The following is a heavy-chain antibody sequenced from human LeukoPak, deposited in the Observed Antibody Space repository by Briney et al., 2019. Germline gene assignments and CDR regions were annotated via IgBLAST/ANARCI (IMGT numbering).Heavy chain of an antibody. Sequence: PGGTLRLSCAASGFTFSNYAMSWVRQAPGKGLEWVSTISGGTDTTYYADSVKGRFTISRDNSKNTLYLQMNSLRAEDTAVYYCAKDPTDFDSSGQTYFDYWGQGSLVTVSS. CDR1: GFTFSNYA. J-gene: IGHJ4*02. D-gene: IGHD3-22*01. CDR3: AKDPTDFDSSGQTYFDY. CDR2: ISGGTDTT. V-gene: IGHV3-23*01.